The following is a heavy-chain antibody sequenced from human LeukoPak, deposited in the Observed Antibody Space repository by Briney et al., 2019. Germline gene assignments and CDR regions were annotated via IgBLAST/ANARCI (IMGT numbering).Heavy chain of an antibody. D-gene: IGHD3-22*01. J-gene: IGHJ5*02. V-gene: IGHV3-20*04. CDR1: GSSFDDSG. Sequence: GGSLRLACAASGSSFDDSGVSWARHAGGEGREWVSGITWNGGITGYADSVKSRFTISTDHAKNTLYLQMNSRRAEHTTLYYCARNAHEPARQSSGYPFDPWGQGTLVTVSS. CDR3: ARNAHEPARQSSGYPFDP. CDR2: ITWNGGIT.